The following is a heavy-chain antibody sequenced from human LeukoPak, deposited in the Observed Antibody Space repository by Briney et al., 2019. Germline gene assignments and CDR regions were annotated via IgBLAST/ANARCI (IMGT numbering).Heavy chain of an antibody. V-gene: IGHV4-4*07. Sequence: SETLSLTCTVSGDSISSSYWGWIRQPAGKGLEWIGRIYTSGNTIYNPSLKSRVTMSIDTSKNQFSLKLNSVTAADTAVYYCARVSGHPVYYYGMDVWGQGTTVTVSS. J-gene: IGHJ6*02. CDR3: ARVSGHPVYYYGMDV. CDR1: GDSISSSY. CDR2: IYTSGNT.